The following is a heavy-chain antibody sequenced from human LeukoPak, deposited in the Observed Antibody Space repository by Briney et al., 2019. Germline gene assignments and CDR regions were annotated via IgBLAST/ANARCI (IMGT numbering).Heavy chain of an antibody. Sequence: GGSLRLSCAASGFTFSDYEMNWVRQAPGKGLEWVSYISSSSSYTNYADSVKGRFTISRDNAKNSLYLQMNSLRAEDTAVYYCARGPPFYYATVGQRWFDPWGQGTLVTVSS. V-gene: IGHV3-11*05. CDR3: ARGPPFYYATVGQRWFDP. D-gene: IGHD3-10*01. J-gene: IGHJ5*02. CDR1: GFTFSDYE. CDR2: ISSSSSYT.